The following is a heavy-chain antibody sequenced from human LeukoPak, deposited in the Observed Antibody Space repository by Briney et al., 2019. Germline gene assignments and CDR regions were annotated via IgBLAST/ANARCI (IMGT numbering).Heavy chain of an antibody. CDR2: VHYTGST. J-gene: IGHJ5*02. V-gene: IGHV4-39*01. CDR3: ARGSSEDLGFGWFDP. CDR1: GVSISNNYYY. Sequence: PSETLSLTCTVSGVSISNNYYYWAWIRQPPGKGLEMIGYVHYTGSTFYNSSLKSRVTTSADTSQNQFSLSLTSVTAADTAVYYCARGSSEDLGFGWFDPWGQGTLVTVSS. D-gene: IGHD3-16*01.